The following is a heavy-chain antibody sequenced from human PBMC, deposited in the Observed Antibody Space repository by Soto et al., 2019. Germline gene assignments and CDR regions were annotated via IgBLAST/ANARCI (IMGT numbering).Heavy chain of an antibody. J-gene: IGHJ5*02. CDR1: GFTFSNYW. Sequence: EVQLVESGGDLVQPGGSLRLSCAASGFTFSNYWMSWVRQAPGKGLEWVANIKKDGSEKYYVGSVRGRFTISRDNAKNSLYREMNSLRAEDTAVYYCARDTGYNSGWGSWGQGTLVTVSS. CDR2: IKKDGSEK. D-gene: IGHD6-19*01. CDR3: ARDTGYNSGWGS. V-gene: IGHV3-7*04.